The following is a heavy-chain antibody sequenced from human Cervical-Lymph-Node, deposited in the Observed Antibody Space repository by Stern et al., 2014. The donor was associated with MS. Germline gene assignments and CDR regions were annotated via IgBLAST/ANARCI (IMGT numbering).Heavy chain of an antibody. CDR2: IRQDGYDK. Sequence: EVQLVESGGGLVQPGGSLRLSCVASGFSFGTSWMSWVRQPPGRGLGWVANIRQDGYDKFYVDSVKGRFTISRDNARNSLYLQMNSLTVADTAVYYCARDRRAFLDYWGQGTHVAVSS. D-gene: IGHD2/OR15-2a*01. J-gene: IGHJ4*02. CDR3: ARDRRAFLDY. V-gene: IGHV3-7*01. CDR1: GFSFGTSW.